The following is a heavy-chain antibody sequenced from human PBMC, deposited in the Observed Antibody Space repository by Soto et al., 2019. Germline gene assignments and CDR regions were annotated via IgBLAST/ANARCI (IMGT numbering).Heavy chain of an antibody. V-gene: IGHV1-69*01. J-gene: IGHJ4*02. CDR2: IIPIFDTP. CDR1: GGTFSGFA. Sequence: QVQVVQSGAEVKKTGSSVKVSCKASGGTFSGFALNWVRQAPGQGLEWMGGIIPIFDTPHYAQKYEDRVKITADELTSTAYMELSSLTSEDTAVYYCATRDYGSGSYWVGALYFDYWGQGTLVTVSS. CDR3: ATRDYGSGSYWVGALYFDY. D-gene: IGHD3-10*01.